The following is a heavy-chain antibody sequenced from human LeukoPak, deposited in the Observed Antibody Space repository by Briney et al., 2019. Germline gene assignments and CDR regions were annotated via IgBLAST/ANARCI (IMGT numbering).Heavy chain of an antibody. CDR2: SYPGDCDT. V-gene: IGHV5-51*01. Sequence: PGASLQICCQGSGSLFTSYWNGWGRPLPEKGLEWMGISYPGDCDTRYRPSCQGQVTISADKSISTAYLQWSSLKASDTAMYYCARHRYPLDAFYIGGQGTMVSVS. CDR1: GSLFTSYW. D-gene: IGHD1-1*01. CDR3: ARHRYPLDAFYI. J-gene: IGHJ3*02.